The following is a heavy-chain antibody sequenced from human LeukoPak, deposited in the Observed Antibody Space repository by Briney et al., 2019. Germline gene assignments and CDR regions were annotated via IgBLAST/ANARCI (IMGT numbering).Heavy chain of an antibody. Sequence: GVSLRLSCAVSGFTLRHYYMSCIREATGKGLEGVSYISSSGSTIYYADSVKGRFTISRDNAKNSLYLQMNSLRAEDTAVYYCARDPGSSSPDYWGQGTLVTVSS. J-gene: IGHJ4*02. CDR1: GFTLRHYY. D-gene: IGHD6-13*01. CDR2: ISSSGSTI. V-gene: IGHV3-11*01. CDR3: ARDPGSSSPDY.